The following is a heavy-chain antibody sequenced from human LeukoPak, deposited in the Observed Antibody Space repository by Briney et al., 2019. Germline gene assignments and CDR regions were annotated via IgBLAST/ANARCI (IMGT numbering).Heavy chain of an antibody. J-gene: IGHJ4*02. CDR1: VESLNSYY. D-gene: IGHD2-15*01. Sequence: PSETVSLTCAVYVESLNSYYWSWIRQPPGRGLEWIGEIYESGSTEYNPSLKSRVTISMVPSKQQFSLSLTSVTAADTAVYYCARGAWATRLGSWGLGTPVIVSS. V-gene: IGHV4-34*01. CDR3: ARGAWATRLGS. CDR2: IYESGST.